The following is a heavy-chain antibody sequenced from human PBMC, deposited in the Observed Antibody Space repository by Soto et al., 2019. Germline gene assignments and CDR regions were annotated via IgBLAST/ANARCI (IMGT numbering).Heavy chain of an antibody. CDR1: GFTFSSYG. CDR2: ISYGGNNK. Sequence: GGSLRLSCAASGFTFSSYGMHWVRQAPGKGLEWVAVISYGGNNKYYADSVKGRFTISRDNSKNTLYLQMNSLRAEDTAVYYCAKTDRKLPLWFTIGDVWGQGTTVTVSS. D-gene: IGHD3-10*01. CDR3: AKTDRKLPLWFTIGDV. V-gene: IGHV3-30*18. J-gene: IGHJ6*02.